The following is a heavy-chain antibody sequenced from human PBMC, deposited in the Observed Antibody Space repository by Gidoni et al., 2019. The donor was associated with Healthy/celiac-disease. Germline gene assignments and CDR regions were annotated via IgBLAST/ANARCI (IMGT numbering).Heavy chain of an antibody. D-gene: IGHD2-2*01. J-gene: IGHJ6*03. CDR3: ARDGGVGYCSSTSCYDDYYYYMDV. CDR2: IYSGGST. Sequence: LEWVSVIYSGGSTYYADSVKGRFTISRDNSKNTLYLQMNSLRAEDTAVYYCARDGGVGYCSSTSCYDDYYYYMDVWGKGTTVTVSS. V-gene: IGHV3-53*01.